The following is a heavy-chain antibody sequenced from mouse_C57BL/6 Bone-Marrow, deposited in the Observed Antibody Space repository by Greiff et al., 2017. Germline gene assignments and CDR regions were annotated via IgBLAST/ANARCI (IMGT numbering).Heavy chain of an antibody. J-gene: IGHJ2*01. CDR1: GYTFTDYY. D-gene: IGHD1-1*01. CDR2: INPYNGGT. V-gene: IGHV1-19*01. CDR3: ASDYGSSPDY. Sequence: EVQLQQSGPVLVKPGASVKMSCKASGYTFTDYYMNWVKQSHGKSLEWIGVINPYNGGTSYNQKFKGKATLTVDKSSSTAYMELNSLTSEDSAVYYCASDYGSSPDYWGQGTTLTVSS.